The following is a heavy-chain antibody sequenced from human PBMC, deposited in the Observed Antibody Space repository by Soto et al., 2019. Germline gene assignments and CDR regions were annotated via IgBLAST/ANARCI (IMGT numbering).Heavy chain of an antibody. CDR3: ARGGGSDSFDY. J-gene: IGHJ4*02. D-gene: IGHD1-26*01. CDR2: INHLETT. V-gene: IGHV4-30-2*01. CDR1: GASITFGGYS. Sequence: LSLTCTVSGASITFGGYSWSWIRQTPGKGLEWIGYINHLETTFYNPSFECRLTLSIDRAKNQFSLKLHSMSAADRAVYFCARGGGSDSFDYWGQGILVTVSS.